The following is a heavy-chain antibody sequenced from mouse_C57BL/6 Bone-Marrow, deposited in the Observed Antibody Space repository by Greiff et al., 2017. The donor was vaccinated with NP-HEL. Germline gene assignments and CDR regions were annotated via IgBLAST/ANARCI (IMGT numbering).Heavy chain of an antibody. CDR2: INYDGSST. J-gene: IGHJ2*01. V-gene: IGHV5-16*01. Sequence: EVNVVESEGGLVQPGSSMKLSCTASGFTFSDYYMAWVRQVPEKGLEWVANINYDGSSTYYLDSLKSRFIISRDNAKNILYLQMSSLKSEDTATYYCARDRGYGSSFYYFDYWGQGTTLTVSS. D-gene: IGHD1-1*01. CDR1: GFTFSDYY. CDR3: ARDRGYGSSFYYFDY.